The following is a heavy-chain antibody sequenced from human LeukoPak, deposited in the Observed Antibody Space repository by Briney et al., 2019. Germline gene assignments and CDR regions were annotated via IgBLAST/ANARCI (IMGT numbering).Heavy chain of an antibody. V-gene: IGHV3-23*01. CDR1: GFTFSSYW. D-gene: IGHD1-1*01. Sequence: GGSLRLSCAASGFTFSSYWMHWVRQAPGKGLEWVSVIGRTGDIFYADSVKGRFTISRDNSKNTLYLQMNSLRAEDTAVYYCAKYQLLNNNYWRDAFDFWGQGTMVTVSS. CDR3: AKYQLLNNNYWRDAFDF. J-gene: IGHJ3*01. CDR2: IGRTGDI.